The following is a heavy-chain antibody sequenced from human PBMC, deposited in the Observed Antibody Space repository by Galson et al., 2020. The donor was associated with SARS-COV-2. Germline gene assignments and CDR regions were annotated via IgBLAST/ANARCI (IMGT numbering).Heavy chain of an antibody. D-gene: IGHD1-1*01. CDR1: GGSMSKYY. CDR2: IYYSGGT. V-gene: IGHV4-59*01. CDR3: ARVGGNDGWNWFDP. J-gene: IGHJ5*02. Sequence: SENMSLTCSVSGGSMSKYYWSWIRQSPGKGLEWIGNIYYSGGTKYNPSLKSRVSMSVDTSENQFSLKLNSVTAADTAVYYCARVGGNDGWNWFDPWGQGTLVTGSS.